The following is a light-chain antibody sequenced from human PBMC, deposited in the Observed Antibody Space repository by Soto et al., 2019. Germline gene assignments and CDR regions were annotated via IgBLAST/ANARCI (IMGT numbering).Light chain of an antibody. CDR1: QSVSSSY. V-gene: IGKV3-20*01. CDR2: GAS. CDR3: QLYRSSPLFT. Sequence: EIALTQSPGTLSLSPGQRATLSCRASQSVSSSYFAWYQQKPGQAPRLLIYGASTRATGIPDRLRGSGSGTDFTLTISRLEPQCFAVYYWQLYRSSPLFTFDPVTKVDI. J-gene: IGKJ3*01.